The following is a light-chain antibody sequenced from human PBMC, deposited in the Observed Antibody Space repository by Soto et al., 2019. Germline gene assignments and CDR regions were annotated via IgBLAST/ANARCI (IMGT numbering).Light chain of an antibody. CDR3: QQYNSYSWT. J-gene: IGKJ1*01. Sequence: DIQMTQSPSTLSASVGDRVTITCRASQSISSWLAWYQQKPGKAPKLLIYDASSLESGVPSRFSGSGSGTEFTLTISSLQPDDFATYYCQQYNSYSWTFGQGNKVDTK. CDR2: DAS. V-gene: IGKV1-5*01. CDR1: QSISSW.